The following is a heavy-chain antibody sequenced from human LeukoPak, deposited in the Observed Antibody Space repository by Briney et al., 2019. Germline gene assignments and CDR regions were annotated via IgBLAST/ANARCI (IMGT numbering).Heavy chain of an antibody. Sequence: PSETLPLTCTVSGGSISSSSYYWGWIRQPPGKGLEWIGSIYYSGSTYYNPSLKSRVTISVDTSKNQFSLKLSSVTAADTAVYYCARGPYSSGWYWDYWGQGTLVTVSS. CDR2: IYYSGST. J-gene: IGHJ4*02. V-gene: IGHV4-39*01. D-gene: IGHD6-19*01. CDR3: ARGPYSSGWYWDY. CDR1: GGSISSSSYY.